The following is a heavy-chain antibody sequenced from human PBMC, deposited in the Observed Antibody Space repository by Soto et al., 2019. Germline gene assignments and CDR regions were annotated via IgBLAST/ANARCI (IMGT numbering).Heavy chain of an antibody. V-gene: IGHV1-69*02. CDR3: ASSYGSGYRAFDY. Sequence: QVQVVQSGAEVKRPGSSVKVSCKASGDTFTFYSINWVRQAPGLGLEWMGRINPILSMSNYAQRFQGRVTMTPDKSTSTAYMELSSLRSEDTAIYYCASSYGSGYRAFDYWGQGALVTVSS. CDR2: INPILSMS. J-gene: IGHJ4*02. CDR1: GDTFTFYS. D-gene: IGHD3-10*01.